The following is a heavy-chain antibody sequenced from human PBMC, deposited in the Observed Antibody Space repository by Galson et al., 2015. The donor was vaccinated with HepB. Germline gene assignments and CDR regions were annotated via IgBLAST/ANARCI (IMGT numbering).Heavy chain of an antibody. V-gene: IGHV3-23*01. CDR2: ISGSGGST. Sequence: SLRLSCAASGFTFSSYAMSWVRQAPGKGLEWVSAISGSGGSTYYADSVKGRFTISRDNSKNTLYLQMNSLRAEDTAVYYCATYDLMIAAAGKLFDYWGQGTLVTVSS. D-gene: IGHD6-13*01. J-gene: IGHJ4*02. CDR1: GFTFSSYA. CDR3: ATYDLMIAAAGKLFDY.